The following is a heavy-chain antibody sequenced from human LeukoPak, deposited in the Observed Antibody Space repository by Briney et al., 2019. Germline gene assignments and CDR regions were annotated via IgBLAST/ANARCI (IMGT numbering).Heavy chain of an antibody. CDR3: ARVVPRGRRVDY. Sequence: PSETLSLTCTASGGSISSYYWSWIRQPPGKGLEWIGYIYYSGSTNYNPSLKSRVTISVDTSKNQFSLKLSSVTAADTAVYYCARVVPRGRRVDYWGQGTLVTVSS. CDR1: GGSISSYY. J-gene: IGHJ4*02. V-gene: IGHV4-59*01. D-gene: IGHD3-16*01. CDR2: IYYSGST.